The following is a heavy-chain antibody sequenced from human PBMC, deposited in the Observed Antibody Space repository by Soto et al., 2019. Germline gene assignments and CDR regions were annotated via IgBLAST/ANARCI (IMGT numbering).Heavy chain of an antibody. D-gene: IGHD3-10*01. CDR1: GFSFSNAS. CDR3: TSMYYYGSGSYYSHYYYFGMDV. CDR2: IKSKTDGGTT. J-gene: IGHJ6*02. Sequence: GGSLTLSCAASGFSFSNASMNWVRQAPEKGMEWVGRIKSKTDGGTTDYAAPVKGRFTISRDDSKNTLYLQMNSLKTEDTAVYYCTSMYYYGSGSYYSHYYYFGMDVWGQGTTVTVSS. V-gene: IGHV3-15*07.